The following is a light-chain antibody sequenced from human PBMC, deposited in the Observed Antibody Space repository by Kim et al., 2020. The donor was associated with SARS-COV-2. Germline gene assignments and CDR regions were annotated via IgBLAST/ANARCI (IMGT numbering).Light chain of an antibody. V-gene: IGKV1-33*01. CDR2: AVS. Sequence: DIQMTQSPSSLSASVGDRVTITCQASQDINNSLNWYQQKPGQPPKLLIYAVSILERGIPSRFSGSGSGTHFTFTISSLRAEDIATYYCQQHDALITFGQGTRLEIK. CDR3: QQHDALIT. CDR1: QDINNS. J-gene: IGKJ5*01.